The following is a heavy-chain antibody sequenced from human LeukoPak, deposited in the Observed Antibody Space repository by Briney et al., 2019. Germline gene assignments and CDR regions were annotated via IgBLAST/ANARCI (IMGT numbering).Heavy chain of an antibody. D-gene: IGHD3-10*01. J-gene: IGHJ5*02. CDR2: IFYSGYT. CDR3: ARHTFRRGSGWFDP. CDR1: GDSISNYY. Sequence: SETLSLTCTVSGDSISNYYWSWIRQPPGKGLEWIAYIFYSGYTNYNPSLKSRVTISVDTSKNQFSLKLSSVSAADTAVYYCARHTFRRGSGWFDPWGQGTLVTVSS. V-gene: IGHV4-59*08.